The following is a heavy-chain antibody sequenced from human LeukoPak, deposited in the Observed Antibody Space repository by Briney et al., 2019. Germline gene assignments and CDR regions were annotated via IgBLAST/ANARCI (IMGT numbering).Heavy chain of an antibody. CDR2: INHSGST. Sequence: SETLSLTCAVYGGSFSGYYWSWIRQPPGKGLEWIGEINHSGSTNYNPSHKSRVTISVDTSKNQFSLKLSSVTAADTAVYYCARRRGYSGYDPPRPFDYWGQGTLVTVSS. CDR1: GGSFSGYY. CDR3: ARRRGYSGYDPPRPFDY. J-gene: IGHJ4*02. V-gene: IGHV4-34*01. D-gene: IGHD5-12*01.